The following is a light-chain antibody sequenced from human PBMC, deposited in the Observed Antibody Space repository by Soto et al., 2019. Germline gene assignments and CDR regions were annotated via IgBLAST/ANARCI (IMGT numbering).Light chain of an antibody. CDR1: QTITTW. CDR2: KAS. V-gene: IGKV1-5*03. Sequence: DIQMTQSPSTLSASVGDRVPFTCRANQTITTWLAWYQQQPGKAPKLLISKASSLESGVPSRFSGSGSGTEFTLTISSLQPDDFATYYCQQYNSYSSWTFGQGTKVDIK. CDR3: QQYNSYSSWT. J-gene: IGKJ1*01.